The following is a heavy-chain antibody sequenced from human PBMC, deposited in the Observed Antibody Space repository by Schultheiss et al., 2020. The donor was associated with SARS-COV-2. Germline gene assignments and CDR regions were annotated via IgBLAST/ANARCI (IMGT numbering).Heavy chain of an antibody. CDR3: AKDLSRPYTGNHYFDF. V-gene: IGHV3-23*01. CDR1: GFTFSSYS. Sequence: GGSLRLSCAASGFTFSSYSMNWVRQAPGKGLEWVSTFRSSGLILYADSVKGRFTISRDNSKNTLYLQMNSLRAEDTAVYFCAKDLSRPYTGNHYFDFWGQGTLVTVSS. J-gene: IGHJ4*02. D-gene: IGHD1-26*01. CDR2: FRSSGLI.